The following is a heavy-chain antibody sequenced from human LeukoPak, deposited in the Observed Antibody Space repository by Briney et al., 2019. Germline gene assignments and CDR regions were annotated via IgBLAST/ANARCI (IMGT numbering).Heavy chain of an antibody. V-gene: IGHV3-43*01. J-gene: IGHJ4*02. CDR1: GFTFDDYT. Sequence: GGSLRLSCAASGFTFDDYTMHWVRQAPGKGLEWLSSINWNGSSTYFADSMKGRFTISRDNKKNSLYLQMNSLRIEDTALYFCAKEGRLAAAGTIEDWGQGTLVTVTS. CDR2: INWNGSST. D-gene: IGHD6-13*01. CDR3: AKEGRLAAAGTIED.